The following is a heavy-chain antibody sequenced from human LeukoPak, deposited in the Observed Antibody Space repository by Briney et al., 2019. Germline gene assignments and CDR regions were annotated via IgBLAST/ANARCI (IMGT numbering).Heavy chain of an antibody. CDR1: GFTFSSYA. Sequence: GGSLRLSCAASGFTFSSYAMHWVRQAPGKGLEWVAVISYDGSNKYYADSVKGRFTISRDNSKNTLYLQMNSLRAEDTAVYYCARVLGYCSGGSCDSYYYYGTDVWGQGTTVTVSS. V-gene: IGHV3-30-3*01. J-gene: IGHJ6*02. CDR2: ISYDGSNK. D-gene: IGHD2-15*01. CDR3: ARVLGYCSGGSCDSYYYYGTDV.